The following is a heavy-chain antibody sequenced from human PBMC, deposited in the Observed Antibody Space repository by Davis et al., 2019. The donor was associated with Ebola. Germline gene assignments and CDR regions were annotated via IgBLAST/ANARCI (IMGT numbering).Heavy chain of an antibody. Sequence: ESLKISCTVSGGSISSYYWSWIRQPPGKGLEWIGYMYYSGSTNYNPSLKSRVTISVDTSKNQFSLKLSSVTAADTAVYYCARWSPYYDSSGYLSWGQGTLVTVSS. D-gene: IGHD3-22*01. CDR3: ARWSPYYDSSGYLS. J-gene: IGHJ5*02. CDR1: GGSISSYY. CDR2: MYYSGST. V-gene: IGHV4-59*08.